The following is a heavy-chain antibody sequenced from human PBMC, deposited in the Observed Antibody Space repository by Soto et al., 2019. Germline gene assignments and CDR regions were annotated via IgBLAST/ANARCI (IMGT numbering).Heavy chain of an antibody. CDR3: ARAGFGSGSYYNEGDAFDI. V-gene: IGHV1-3*01. Sequence: QVQLVQSGAEVKKPGASVKVSCKTSGYTFTSYPIHWVRQAPGQRLEWMGWINPGNRNTQYSQNFQGRVIFTRDTSATTAYMEMRSLRSEDTAVYYCARAGFGSGSYYNEGDAFDIWGQGTMVTVSS. CDR1: GYTFTSYP. D-gene: IGHD3-10*01. CDR2: INPGNRNT. J-gene: IGHJ3*02.